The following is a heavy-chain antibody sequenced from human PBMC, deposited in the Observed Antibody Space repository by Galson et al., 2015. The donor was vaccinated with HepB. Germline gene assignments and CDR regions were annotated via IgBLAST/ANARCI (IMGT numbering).Heavy chain of an antibody. CDR1: GFTFSGSA. D-gene: IGHD3-10*01. CDR3: TRHVSPITMVRAGVGNAFDI. Sequence: SLRLSCAASGFTFSGSAMHWVRQASGKGLEWVGRIRSKANSYATAYAASVKGRFTISRDDSKNTAYLQMNSLKTEDTAVYYCTRHVSPITMVRAGVGNAFDIWGQGTMVTVSS. V-gene: IGHV3-73*01. J-gene: IGHJ3*02. CDR2: IRSKANSYAT.